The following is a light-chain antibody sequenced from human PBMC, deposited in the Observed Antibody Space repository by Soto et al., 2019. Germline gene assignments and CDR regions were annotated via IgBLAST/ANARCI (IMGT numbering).Light chain of an antibody. Sequence: EIVWTQSPGTLSLSPGDRVTLSCWASRAVSSTYLAWYQQKPGQAPRLIMYDVSSRATGIPDRFSGAGSGTYFTLTISALEPDDFAVYYCQQYGHSPFTCGRGTK. CDR3: QQYGHSPFT. V-gene: IGKV3-20*01. CDR1: RAVSSTY. J-gene: IGKJ2*01. CDR2: DVS.